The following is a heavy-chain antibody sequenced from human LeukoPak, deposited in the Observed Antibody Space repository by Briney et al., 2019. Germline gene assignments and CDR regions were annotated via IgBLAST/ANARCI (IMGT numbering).Heavy chain of an antibody. D-gene: IGHD2-21*02. Sequence: ASVKVSCKASGYTFTSYGISWVRQAPGQGLEWMGWISAYNGNTNYAQKLQGRVTMTTDTSTSTAYMELRSLRSEDTAVYYCARSDPYCGGDCYWYFDYWGQGTLVTVSS. V-gene: IGHV1-18*01. J-gene: IGHJ4*02. CDR1: GYTFTSYG. CDR3: ARSDPYCGGDCYWYFDY. CDR2: ISAYNGNT.